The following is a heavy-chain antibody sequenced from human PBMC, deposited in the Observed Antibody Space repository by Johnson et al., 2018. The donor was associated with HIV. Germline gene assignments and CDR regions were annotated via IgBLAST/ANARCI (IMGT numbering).Heavy chain of an antibody. J-gene: IGHJ3*02. V-gene: IGHV3-30-3*01. CDR3: AKDNLKRTRGSDAFDI. CDR1: GFTFSSYA. D-gene: IGHD2-15*01. Sequence: VHLVESGGGVVQPGRSLRLSCAGSGFTFSSYAMHWVRQPPGKGLEWVAVISYDGNNKYYADSVKGRVTISRDNSKNTLYLQMNSLRAEDTAMYYCAKDNLKRTRGSDAFDIWGQGTRVTVSS. CDR2: ISYDGNNK.